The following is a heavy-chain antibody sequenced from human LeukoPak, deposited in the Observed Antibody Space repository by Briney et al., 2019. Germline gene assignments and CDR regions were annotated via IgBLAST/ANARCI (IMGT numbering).Heavy chain of an antibody. CDR1: GGSMSSNGHY. D-gene: IGHD3-3*01. CDR3: AREMGYSGFAVGVDY. J-gene: IGHJ4*02. Sequence: TSETLSLTCSVSGGSMSSNGHYWTWIRQPAGKALEWIGRIYITGSTDYNPSLKSRVTISLDMSKNQFSLKLNSVTAADTAVYYCAREMGYSGFAVGVDYWGQGALVTVTS. V-gene: IGHV4-61*02. CDR2: IYITGST.